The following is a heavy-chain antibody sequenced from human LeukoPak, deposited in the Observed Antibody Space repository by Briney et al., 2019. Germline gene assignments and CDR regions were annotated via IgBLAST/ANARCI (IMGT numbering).Heavy chain of an antibody. CDR1: GFTFTNYG. CDR3: AINGCYRGVCGFDV. V-gene: IGHV3-48*01. J-gene: IGHJ6*02. Sequence: GGSLRLSCATSGFTFTNYGMNWVRQAPGKGLEWVAYISNSAILYADSVKGRFTISRDNARNSLYLQMNSLRAEDTAVYYCAINGCYRGVCGFDVWGQGTTVTVSS. D-gene: IGHD2-21*01. CDR2: ISNSAI.